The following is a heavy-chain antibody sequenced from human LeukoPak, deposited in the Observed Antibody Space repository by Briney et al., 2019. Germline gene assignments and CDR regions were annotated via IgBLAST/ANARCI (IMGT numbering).Heavy chain of an antibody. V-gene: IGHV1-8*03. CDR1: GYTFTSYD. CDR2: MNPNSGNT. J-gene: IGHJ3*02. CDR3: ARVILSRYYDSSGYPPHAFDI. Sequence: EASVKVSCKASGYTFTSYDINWVRQATGQGLEWMGWMNPNSGNTGYAQKFQGRVTITRNTSISTAYMELSSLRSEDTAVYYCARVILSRYYDSSGYPPHAFDIWGQGTMVTVSS. D-gene: IGHD3-22*01.